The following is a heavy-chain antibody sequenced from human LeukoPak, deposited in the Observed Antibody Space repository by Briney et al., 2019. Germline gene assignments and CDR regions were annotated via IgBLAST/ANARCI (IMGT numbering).Heavy chain of an antibody. J-gene: IGHJ4*02. V-gene: IGHV4-4*02. CDR3: TRNGYYSLDS. CDR1: GGSISSGNW. CDR2: IHHTGNT. D-gene: IGHD3-22*01. Sequence: SETLSLTCAVSGGSISSGNWWSWVRQSPGKGLEWFGEIHHTGNTNYNPSLKSRATISIDKSKNQFSLELNSVTAADTAVYYCTRNGYYSLDSWGRGTLVTVSS.